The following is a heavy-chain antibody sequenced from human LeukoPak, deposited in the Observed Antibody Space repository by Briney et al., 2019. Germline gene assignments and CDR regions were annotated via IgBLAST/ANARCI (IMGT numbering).Heavy chain of an antibody. Sequence: PGRTLRLSCAASGFTFSIYAMSWVPEAPGRGLEWGLAITGSGGSTYYADSAKVRFTISRDNSKNTLSVQMDRLRAEDTAVYYCAKARRDTLQFDYWGQGTLVTVSS. J-gene: IGHJ4*02. CDR1: GFTFSIYA. CDR2: ITGSGGST. D-gene: IGHD5-18*01. V-gene: IGHV3-23*01. CDR3: AKARRDTLQFDY.